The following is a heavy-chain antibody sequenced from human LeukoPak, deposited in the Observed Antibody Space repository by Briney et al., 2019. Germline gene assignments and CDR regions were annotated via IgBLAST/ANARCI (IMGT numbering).Heavy chain of an antibody. Sequence: GASVRASCKASGYTFTGYFIHWVRRAPGQGVEWMGWINPNSGGTDYSQKFQGRVTLTRDTSISTAYLELSRLRSDDTAVYYCARAGTSSGVFDYWGQGTLVTVSS. CDR3: ARAGTSSGVFDY. CDR2: INPNSGGT. D-gene: IGHD6-25*01. CDR1: GYTFTGYF. V-gene: IGHV1-2*02. J-gene: IGHJ4*02.